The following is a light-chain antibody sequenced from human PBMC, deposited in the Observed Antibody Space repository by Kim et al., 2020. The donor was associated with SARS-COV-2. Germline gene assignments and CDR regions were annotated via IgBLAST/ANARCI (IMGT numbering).Light chain of an antibody. CDR2: GAS. V-gene: IGKV3-20*01. CDR3: QQYGSSPAIT. Sequence: EIVLTQSPGTLSLSPGERATLSCRASQSVSSSYLAWYQQKPGQAPRLLIYGASSRATGIPDRFSGSGSGTDFTLTICRLEPEDFAVYYCQQYGSSPAITFGQGAPPEIK. J-gene: IGKJ5*01. CDR1: QSVSSSY.